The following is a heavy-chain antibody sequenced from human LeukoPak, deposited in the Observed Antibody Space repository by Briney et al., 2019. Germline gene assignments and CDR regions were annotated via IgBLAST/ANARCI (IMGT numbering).Heavy chain of an antibody. Sequence: GASVKVSCKASGYTFTGYYMHWVRQAPGQGLERTGWINPKSGGTNYAQKFQGRVTMTRDTSISTAYMELSRLRSDDTAVYYCASVTLSAYDGDYRGQGTLVTVSS. CDR2: INPKSGGT. CDR3: ASVTLSAYDGDY. CDR1: GYTFTGYY. J-gene: IGHJ4*02. D-gene: IGHD5-12*01. V-gene: IGHV1-2*02.